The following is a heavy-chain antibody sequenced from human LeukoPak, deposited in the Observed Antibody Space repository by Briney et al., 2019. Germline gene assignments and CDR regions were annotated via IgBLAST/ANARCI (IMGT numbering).Heavy chain of an antibody. Sequence: ASVKLSCKVSGYTLKELAMRWVRQAPGKGLEWMGGFDPKRGETYYAQKLQGRVTMTEDTSTDTAFMELSRLRSQDTAVYYWATAVLTNGITNFGVVRRWFDPWGQGTLVTVSS. D-gene: IGHD3-3*01. J-gene: IGHJ5*02. CDR3: ATAVLTNGITNFGVVRRWFDP. CDR1: GYTLKELA. V-gene: IGHV1-24*01. CDR2: FDPKRGET.